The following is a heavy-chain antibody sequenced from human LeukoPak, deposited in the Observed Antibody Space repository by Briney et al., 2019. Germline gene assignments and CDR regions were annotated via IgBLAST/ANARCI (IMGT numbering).Heavy chain of an antibody. CDR3: ARTYCAEDCSIRYFDY. V-gene: IGHV1-46*01. CDR2: INPSGGDT. J-gene: IGHJ4*02. D-gene: IGHD2-21*02. Sequence: ASVKVSCKTSGYTFSDYSMHWVRQAPGQGLEWLGIINPSGGDTKYAQKFQGRVTLTRDKSTSTVYMELSSLTSDDTAVYYCARTYCAEDCSIRYFDYWGQGTLVTVSS. CDR1: GYTFSDYS.